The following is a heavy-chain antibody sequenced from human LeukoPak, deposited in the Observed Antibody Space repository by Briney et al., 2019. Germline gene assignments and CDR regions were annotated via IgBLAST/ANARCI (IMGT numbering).Heavy chain of an antibody. V-gene: IGHV3-21*01. CDR3: ARDRVAQHYDFWSGYYTGFDY. J-gene: IGHJ4*02. CDR2: ISSSSYI. D-gene: IGHD3-3*01. Sequence: PGGSLRLSCAASGFTFSSYSMNWVRQAPGKGLEWVSSISSSSYIYYADSVKGRFTISRDNAKNSLYLQMNSLRAEDTAVYYCARDRVAQHYDFWSGYYTGFDYWGQGTLVTVSS. CDR1: GFTFSSYS.